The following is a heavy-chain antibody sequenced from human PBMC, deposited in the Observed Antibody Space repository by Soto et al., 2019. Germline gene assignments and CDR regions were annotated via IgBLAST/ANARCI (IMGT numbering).Heavy chain of an antibody. Sequence: ASVKVSCKASGGTFSSYAISWVRQAPGQGLEWMGGIIPIFGTANYAQKFQGRVTITADESTSTAYMELSSLRSEDTAVYYCARGVTTVVTTSPYYYYGMDVWGKGTTVTVSS. CDR1: GGTFSSYA. CDR2: IIPIFGTA. CDR3: ARGVTTVVTTSPYYYYGMDV. J-gene: IGHJ6*04. V-gene: IGHV1-69*13. D-gene: IGHD4-17*01.